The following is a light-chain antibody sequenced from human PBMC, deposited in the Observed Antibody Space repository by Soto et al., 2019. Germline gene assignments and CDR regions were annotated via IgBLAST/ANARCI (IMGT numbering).Light chain of an antibody. V-gene: IGKV3-15*01. Sequence: EIVMTQSPATLSVSPGERAPLSCRASQRVSSNLAWYQQKPGQAPRLLIYGASTRATGIPARFSGSGSGTEFTLTISSLQSADFAVYYCQQYNDWPPVTFGQGTKVDIK. CDR1: QRVSSN. J-gene: IGKJ1*01. CDR3: QQYNDWPPVT. CDR2: GAS.